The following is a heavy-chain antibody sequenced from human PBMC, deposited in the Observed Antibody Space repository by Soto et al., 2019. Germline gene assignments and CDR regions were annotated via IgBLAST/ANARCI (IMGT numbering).Heavy chain of an antibody. J-gene: IGHJ4*02. D-gene: IGHD6-6*01. CDR3: AKVPARSSPLFY. CDR1: GGSISSSY. V-gene: IGHV4-59*01. Sequence: SETLSLTCTVSGGSISSSYWSWIRQPPGKGLEWLAYIYDDGSANYNPSLKSRATISLDMSKNQFSLKLTSVTAEDTAVYYCAKVPARSSPLFYWGQGTLVTVSS. CDR2: IYDDGSA.